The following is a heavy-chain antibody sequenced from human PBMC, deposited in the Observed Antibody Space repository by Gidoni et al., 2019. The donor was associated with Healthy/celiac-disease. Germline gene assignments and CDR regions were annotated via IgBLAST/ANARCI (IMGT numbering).Heavy chain of an antibody. CDR1: GFPFSRYG. CDR3: AKFPLRDSSGYSY. Sequence: QVQLVESGGGVVQPGRSLRLSCAASGFPFSRYGMPWVRQAPGKGLEWVAVISYDGSNKYYADSVKGRFTISRDNSKNTLYLQMNSLRAEDTAVYYCAKFPLRDSSGYSYWGQGTLVTVSS. V-gene: IGHV3-30*18. D-gene: IGHD3-22*01. CDR2: ISYDGSNK. J-gene: IGHJ4*02.